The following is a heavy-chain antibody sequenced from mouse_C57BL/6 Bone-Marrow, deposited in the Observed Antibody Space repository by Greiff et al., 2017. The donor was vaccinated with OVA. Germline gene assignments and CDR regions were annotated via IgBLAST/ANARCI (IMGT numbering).Heavy chain of an antibody. Sequence: EVQLQQSGTVLARPGASVKMSCKTSGYTFTSYWMHWVKQRPGQGLEWIGAIYPGNSDTSYNQKFKGKAKLTAVTSASTAYMELSSLTNEDSAVYYCTRWDYYDPYYAMDYWGQGTSVTVSS. D-gene: IGHD2-4*01. V-gene: IGHV1-5*01. CDR3: TRWDYYDPYYAMDY. CDR2: IYPGNSDT. CDR1: GYTFTSYW. J-gene: IGHJ4*01.